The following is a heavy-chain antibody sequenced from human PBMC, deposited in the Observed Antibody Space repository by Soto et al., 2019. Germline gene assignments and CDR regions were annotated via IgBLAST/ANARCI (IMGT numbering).Heavy chain of an antibody. Sequence: QVQVVESGGGLVKPGGSLRLSCAASGFTFSDYYMSWIRQAPGKGLEWVSYINSSSSYTNYADSVKGRFTISRDNAKNSLYLQMNSLRAEDTAVYYCARTIVAAGGRRYFDLWGRGTLVTVSS. CDR1: GFTFSDYY. CDR3: ARTIVAAGGRRYFDL. CDR2: INSSSSYT. J-gene: IGHJ2*01. D-gene: IGHD6-13*01. V-gene: IGHV3-11*05.